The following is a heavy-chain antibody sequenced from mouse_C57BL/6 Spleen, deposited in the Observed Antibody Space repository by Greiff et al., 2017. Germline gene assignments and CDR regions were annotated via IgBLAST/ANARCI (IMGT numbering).Heavy chain of an antibody. CDR1: GYTFTDHT. J-gene: IGHJ2*01. CDR2: IYPRDGST. V-gene: IGHV1-78*01. D-gene: IGHD1-1*01. CDR3: ARGDYGSSFDY. Sequence: VKVVESDAELVKPGASVKISCKVSGYTFTDHTIHWMKQRPEQGLEWIGYIYPRDGSTKYNEKFKGKATVTADKSSSTAYMQLNSLTSEDAAVYFCARGDYGSSFDYWGQGTTLTVSS.